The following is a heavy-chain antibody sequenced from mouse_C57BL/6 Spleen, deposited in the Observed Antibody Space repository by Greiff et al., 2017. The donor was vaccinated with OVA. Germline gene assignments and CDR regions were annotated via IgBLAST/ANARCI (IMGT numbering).Heavy chain of an antibody. V-gene: IGHV1-81*01. J-gene: IGHJ4*01. CDR3: ARAGGSYAMDY. CDR1: GYTSTSYG. CDR2: IYPRSGNT. Sequence: VQLQQSGAELARPGASVKLSCKASGYTSTSYGISWVKQRTGQGLEWIGEIYPRSGNTYYNEKFKGKATLTADKSSSTAYMELRSLTSEDSAVYFCARAGGSYAMDYWGQGTSVTVSS.